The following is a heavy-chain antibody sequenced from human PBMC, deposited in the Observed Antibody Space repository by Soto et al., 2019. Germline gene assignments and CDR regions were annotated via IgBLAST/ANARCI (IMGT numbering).Heavy chain of an antibody. V-gene: IGHV6-1*01. CDR3: ARGKSSAFDY. CDR2: TGYTSKWYN. J-gene: IGHJ4*02. Sequence: QVQLQQSGPGLVKPSQTLSLTCAISGDSISTNNVAWNWIRQSPSGGLEWLGRTGYTSKWYNDYAVSVRSRITINPDTSMNLFSLQLNSVTLDDTAVYYCARGKSSAFDYWGQGTLVTVSS. CDR1: GDSISTNNVA. D-gene: IGHD2-2*01.